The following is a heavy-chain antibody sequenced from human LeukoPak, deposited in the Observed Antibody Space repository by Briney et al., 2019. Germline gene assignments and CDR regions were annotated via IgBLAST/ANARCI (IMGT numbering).Heavy chain of an antibody. CDR3: ARGYTWRSDIDY. CDR2: ISGSGGST. Sequence: GGSLRLSCAASEFTFSSYAMSWVRQAPGKGLEWVSTISGSGGSTYYADSVKGRFTISRDNAKNSLYLQMNSLRAEDTAVYYCARGYTWRSDIDYWGQGTLVTVSS. V-gene: IGHV3-23*01. D-gene: IGHD1-1*01. CDR1: EFTFSSYA. J-gene: IGHJ4*02.